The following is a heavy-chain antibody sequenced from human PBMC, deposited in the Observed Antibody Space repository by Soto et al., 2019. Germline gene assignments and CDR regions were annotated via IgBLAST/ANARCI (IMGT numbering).Heavy chain of an antibody. CDR2: INPNRGGT. J-gene: IGHJ5*02. D-gene: IGHD6-13*01. CDR3: ARLRPVGIAAAHSNWFDP. V-gene: IGHV1-2*04. CDR1: GYTFTGYY. Sequence: QVQLVQSGAEVKKPGASVKVSCKAPGYTFTGYYMHWVRQAPGQGLGWTGWINPNRGGTNNAQKFQGWVTMTRDTSISTAYMELSRLRSDDTAVYYCARLRPVGIAAAHSNWFDPWGQGTLVTVSS.